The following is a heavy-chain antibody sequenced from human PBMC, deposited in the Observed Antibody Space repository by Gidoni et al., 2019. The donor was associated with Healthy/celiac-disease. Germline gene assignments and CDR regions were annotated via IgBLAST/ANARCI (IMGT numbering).Heavy chain of an antibody. CDR3: AKDLLSTVTTPDY. D-gene: IGHD4-17*01. CDR2: ISWNSGSI. Sequence: EVQLVESGGGLVQPGRSLRLSCAASGFTFDDYAMHWVRQAPGKGLEWVSGISWNSGSIGYADSVKGRFTISRDNAKNSLYLQMNSLRAEDTALYYCAKDLLSTVTTPDYWGQGTLVTVSS. CDR1: GFTFDDYA. J-gene: IGHJ4*02. V-gene: IGHV3-9*01.